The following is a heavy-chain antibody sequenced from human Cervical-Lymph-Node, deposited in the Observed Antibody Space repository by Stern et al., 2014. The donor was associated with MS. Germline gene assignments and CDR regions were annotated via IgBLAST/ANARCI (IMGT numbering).Heavy chain of an antibody. CDR2: ISSSGGST. J-gene: IGHJ4*02. Sequence: VQLVESGGGLVQPGGSLRLSCVASGFTFSSYAMSWVRQAPGKGLEWVSSISSSGGSTYYSDSVKGRFTISRDNPKNTLYLQMSSLRADDTAVYYCAKLYRSSRTAAYWGQGTLVTVSS. V-gene: IGHV3-23*04. CDR3: AKLYRSSRTAAY. D-gene: IGHD6-13*01. CDR1: GFTFSSYA.